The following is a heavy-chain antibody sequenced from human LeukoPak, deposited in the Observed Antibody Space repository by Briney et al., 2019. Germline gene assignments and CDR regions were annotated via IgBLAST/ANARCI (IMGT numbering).Heavy chain of an antibody. D-gene: IGHD3-10*01. Sequence: SETLSLTCTVSGGSNSSGSYYWGWIRQPPGKGLEWIGSIYYRGSTYYNPSLKSRVTISVDTSKNQFSLKLSSVTAADTAVYYCARDAVMVRGVIPYYYGMDVWGQGTTVTVSS. J-gene: IGHJ6*02. V-gene: IGHV4-39*07. CDR1: GGSNSSGSYY. CDR2: IYYRGST. CDR3: ARDAVMVRGVIPYYYGMDV.